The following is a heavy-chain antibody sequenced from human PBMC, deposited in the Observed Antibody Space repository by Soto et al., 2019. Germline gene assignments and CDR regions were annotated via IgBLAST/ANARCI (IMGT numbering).Heavy chain of an antibody. CDR1: GGSISNYY. J-gene: IGHJ4*02. CDR3: ARGVRFLELSNENYFGY. CDR2: ISNSGST. D-gene: IGHD3-3*01. V-gene: IGHV4-59*01. Sequence: SETLSLTCTVSGGSISNYYWTWIRQPPGKGLEWIGYISNSGSTNYNPSLKSRVTISVDMSKNQFSLKLNSVTAADTAVYYCARGVRFLELSNENYFGYWGQGTLVTVS.